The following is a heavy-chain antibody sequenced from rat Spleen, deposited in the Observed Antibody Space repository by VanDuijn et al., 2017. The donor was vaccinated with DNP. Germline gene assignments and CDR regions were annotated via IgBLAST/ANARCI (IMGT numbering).Heavy chain of an antibody. CDR2: INTDGGST. V-gene: IGHV5-58*01. D-gene: IGHD1-4*01. CDR1: GFTFSSYW. Sequence: EVQLVESGGGLVQPGRSLKLSCVASGFTFSSYWMYWIRQAPGKGLEWVASINTDGGSTYYPDSVKGRFTISRDNGKSTLYLQMESLRSEDTATYYCTRGKNYALDAWGQGTSVTVSS. CDR3: TRGKNYALDA. J-gene: IGHJ4*01.